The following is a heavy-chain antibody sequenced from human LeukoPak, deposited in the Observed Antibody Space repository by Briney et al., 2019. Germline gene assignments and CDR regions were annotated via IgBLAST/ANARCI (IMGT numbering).Heavy chain of an antibody. J-gene: IGHJ4*02. Sequence: SGPTLVNPTQTLTLTCTFSGFSLSIRGVGVGWIRQPPGKALEWLSLIYWNDDKRYSPSPKSRLTITKDTPKNQVVLTMTNMDPVDTATYYCAHRYGDQNLFDYWGQGTLVTVSS. CDR3: AHRYGDQNLFDY. V-gene: IGHV2-5*01. CDR2: IYWNDDK. D-gene: IGHD4-17*01. CDR1: GFSLSIRGVG.